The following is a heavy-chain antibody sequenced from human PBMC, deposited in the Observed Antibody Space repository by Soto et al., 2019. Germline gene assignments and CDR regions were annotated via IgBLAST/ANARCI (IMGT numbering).Heavy chain of an antibody. V-gene: IGHV3-23*01. J-gene: IGHJ4*02. CDR1: GFTFSSYA. Sequence: EVQLLESGGGLVQPGGSLRLSCAASGFTFSSYAMSWVRQAPGKGLEWVSAISGSGGSTYYADSVKGRFTISRDNSKNTLYLQMNSLRAEDTAVYYCAKDVGWYSSGWWYSDYCGQGTLVTVSS. CDR2: ISGSGGST. D-gene: IGHD6-19*01. CDR3: AKDVGWYSSGWWYSDY.